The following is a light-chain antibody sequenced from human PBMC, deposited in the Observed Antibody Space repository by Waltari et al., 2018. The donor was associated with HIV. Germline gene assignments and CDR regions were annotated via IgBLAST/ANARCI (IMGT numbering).Light chain of an antibody. CDR3: QQGYNTPLT. CDR2: GAS. Sequence: DIQMTQSPSSLSASIGDRIIITCRASQTIRTYLNWYQQKPGKAPKLLISGASNLQSGVPSRFSGSGSGTEFTLTITSLQRDDFTTYFCQQGYNTPLTFGGGTKVEI. V-gene: IGKV1-39*01. J-gene: IGKJ4*01. CDR1: QTIRTY.